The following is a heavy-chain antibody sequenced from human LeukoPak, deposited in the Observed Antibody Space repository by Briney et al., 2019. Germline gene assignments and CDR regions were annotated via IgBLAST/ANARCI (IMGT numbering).Heavy chain of an antibody. V-gene: IGHV1-2*02. CDR1: GYTFTGYY. Sequence: ASVKVSCKASGYTFTGYYMHWVRQAPGQGLEWMGWINPNSGGTDYAQKFQGRVTMTRDTSISTAYMELSRLRSDDTAVYYCARAESIVVVIPAGYWGQGTLVTVSS. CDR2: INPNSGGT. CDR3: ARAESIVVVIPAGY. D-gene: IGHD3-22*01. J-gene: IGHJ4*02.